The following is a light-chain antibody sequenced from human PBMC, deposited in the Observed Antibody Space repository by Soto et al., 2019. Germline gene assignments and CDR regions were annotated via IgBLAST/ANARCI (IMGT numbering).Light chain of an antibody. CDR2: DSS. V-gene: IGKV3-15*01. Sequence: EIVMTQSQATLSVSPVERATLSCRASLSVSSNLAWYQHRPGQAPMLLINDSSTRTTAIPCRFSGSGFRREYTHTISSLQSEDIGDYFCFQYKNWTRETWTWGPRTKEEI. CDR3: FQYKNWTRETWT. J-gene: IGKJ1*01. CDR1: LSVSSN.